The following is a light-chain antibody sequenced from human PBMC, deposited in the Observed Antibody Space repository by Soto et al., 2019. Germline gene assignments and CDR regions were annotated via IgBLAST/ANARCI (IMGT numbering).Light chain of an antibody. CDR1: QSVSSY. J-gene: IGKJ5*01. CDR2: DAS. V-gene: IGKV3-11*01. CDR3: QQRSNWPL. Sequence: EIAMTQSPATLSLSSGDRATISCRASQSVSSYLAWYQQKPGQAPRLLIYDASNRATGIPARFRGSGSGTDFTLTISSLEPEDFAVYYCQQRSNWPLFGQGTRLEIK.